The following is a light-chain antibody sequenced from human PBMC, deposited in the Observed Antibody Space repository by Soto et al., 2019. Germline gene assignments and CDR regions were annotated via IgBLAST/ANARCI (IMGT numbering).Light chain of an antibody. J-gene: IGLJ1*01. CDR2: AVS. V-gene: IGLV2-14*01. CDR1: STDVGGYNY. Sequence: QSALTQPAAVSGSPGQSITISCTGTSTDVGGYNYVSWYQQHPGNAPRLTIYAVSNRASGVSNRFSGSKSGNTASLTISGLQAEDEADYYCSSYTSSSTYVFGTGTKLTVL. CDR3: SSYTSSSTYV.